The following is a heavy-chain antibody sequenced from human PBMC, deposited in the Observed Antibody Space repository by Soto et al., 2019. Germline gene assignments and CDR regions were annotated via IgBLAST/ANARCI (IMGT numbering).Heavy chain of an antibody. J-gene: IGHJ5*02. CDR3: VKNSGWFNT. D-gene: IGHD3-10*01. CDR2: IDGSGGIT. Sequence: LRLSCAASGFTFGTTDMSWVRQAPGDGLEWVSTIDGSGGITYYADSVKGRFTISRDNSRNTVYLQMNSLRGDDTALYYCVKNSGWFNTWGQGALVTGSS. CDR1: GFTFGTTD. V-gene: IGHV3-23*01.